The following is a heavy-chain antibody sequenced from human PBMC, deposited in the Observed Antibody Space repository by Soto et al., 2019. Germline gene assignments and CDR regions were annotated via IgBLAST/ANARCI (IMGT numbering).Heavy chain of an antibody. J-gene: IGHJ4*02. CDR3: ARDLYGDYAFDY. CDR2: ISSSSSYI. D-gene: IGHD4-17*01. Sequence: EVQLVESGGGLVQPGGSLRLSCAASGFTFTTYSMNWVRQAPGKGLEWVSSISSSSSYIYYADSVKGRFTISRDNAKNSLYLQMNSLRAEDTAVYYCARDLYGDYAFDYWGQGTLVTVSS. CDR1: GFTFTTYS. V-gene: IGHV3-21*01.